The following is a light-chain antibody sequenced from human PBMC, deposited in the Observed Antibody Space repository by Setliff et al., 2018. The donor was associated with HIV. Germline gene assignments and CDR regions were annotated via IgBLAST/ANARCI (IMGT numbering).Light chain of an antibody. CDR1: SSDVGSYNR. CDR2: EVN. Sequence: QSARTQPPSVSGSPGQSVTISCTGTSSDVGSYNRVSWYQQPPGTAPKLMIYEVNNRPSGVPDRFSGSKSGNTASLTISGLQAEDEADYYCSSYTSISTYVFGTGTKVTVL. J-gene: IGLJ1*01. CDR3: SSYTSISTYV. V-gene: IGLV2-18*02.